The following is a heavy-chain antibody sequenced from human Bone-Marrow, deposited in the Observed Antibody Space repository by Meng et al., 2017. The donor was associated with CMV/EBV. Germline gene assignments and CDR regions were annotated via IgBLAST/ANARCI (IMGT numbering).Heavy chain of an antibody. CDR2: IYISGST. Sequence: SGGSISDYYWNWIRQRAGKGLEWIGRIYISGSTNYNPSLRSRLTLSVDTSKNQFSLKLSSVTAADTAVYYCARGVNILSGYYYFDNWGQGILVTVSS. V-gene: IGHV4-4*07. CDR3: ARGVNILSGYYYFDN. D-gene: IGHD3-9*01. CDR1: GGSISDYY. J-gene: IGHJ4*02.